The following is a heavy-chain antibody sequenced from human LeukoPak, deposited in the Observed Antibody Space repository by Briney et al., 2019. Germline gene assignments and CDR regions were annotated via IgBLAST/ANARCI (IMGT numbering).Heavy chain of an antibody. CDR1: GGSISSYY. V-gene: IGHV4-59*01. CDR2: IYYSGGT. D-gene: IGHD3-22*01. J-gene: IGHJ4*02. CDR3: ARVNYYDSSGYPFDY. Sequence: SETLSLTCTVSGGSISSYYWSWIRQPPGKGLEWIGYIYYSGGTNYNPSLKSRVTISVDTSKNQFSLKLSSVTAADTAVYYCARVNYYDSSGYPFDYWGQGTLVTVSS.